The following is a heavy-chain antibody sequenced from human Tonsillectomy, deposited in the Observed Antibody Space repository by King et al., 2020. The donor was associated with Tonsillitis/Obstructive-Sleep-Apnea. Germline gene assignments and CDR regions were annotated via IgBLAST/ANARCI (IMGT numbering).Heavy chain of an antibody. J-gene: IGHJ4*02. Sequence: DGQLVQSGAEVKKPGESLKISCKGSGYSFTSYWIGWVRQMPGKGLEWMGIIYPGDSDTRYSPSFQGQVTISADKSISTAYLQWSSLKASDTAMYYCSRRFRHTTMEPGYFDSWGQGTLVTVSS. CDR1: GYSFTSYW. CDR2: IYPGDSDT. D-gene: IGHD5-18*01. V-gene: IGHV5-51*01. CDR3: SRRFRHTTMEPGYFDS.